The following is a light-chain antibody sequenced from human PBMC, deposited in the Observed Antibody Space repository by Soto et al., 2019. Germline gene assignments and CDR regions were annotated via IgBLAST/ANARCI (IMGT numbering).Light chain of an antibody. Sequence: EIALMQSPGTLSLSPGERATLSCRASQSLTSNYLAWYQQKPGQAPRLLISGTSNRATGIPDRFSGSGSGTDFTLTISRLEPDDFAVYYCQQYGDSVFTFGPGTKVDIK. CDR2: GTS. V-gene: IGKV3-20*01. J-gene: IGKJ3*01. CDR3: QQYGDSVFT. CDR1: QSLTSNY.